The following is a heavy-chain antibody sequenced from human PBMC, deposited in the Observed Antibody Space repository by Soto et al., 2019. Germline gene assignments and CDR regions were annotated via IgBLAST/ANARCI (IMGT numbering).Heavy chain of an antibody. CDR2: IWYDGSNK. CDR3: AREYIVVVPAAIYYYYGMDV. D-gene: IGHD2-2*01. V-gene: IGHV3-33*01. Sequence: QVQLVESGGGVVQPGRSLRLSCAASGFTFSSYGMHWVRQAPGKGLEWVAVIWYDGSNKYYADSVKGRFTISRDNSKNTLYLQMNSLRAEDTAVYYCAREYIVVVPAAIYYYYGMDVWGQGTTVTVSS. CDR1: GFTFSSYG. J-gene: IGHJ6*02.